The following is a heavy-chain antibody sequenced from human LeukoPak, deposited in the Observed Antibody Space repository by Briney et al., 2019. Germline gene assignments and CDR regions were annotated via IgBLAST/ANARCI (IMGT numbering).Heavy chain of an antibody. V-gene: IGHV4-59*10. D-gene: IGHD3-3*01. Sequence: SETLSLTXAVYGGSISSYYWSWIRQPAGKGLEWIGRIYTSGSTNYNPSLTSRVTMSVDTSKNQFSLKLSSVTAADTAVYYCARGLRFLEWYYFDYWGQGTLVTVSS. J-gene: IGHJ4*02. CDR2: IYTSGST. CDR1: GGSISSYY. CDR3: ARGLRFLEWYYFDY.